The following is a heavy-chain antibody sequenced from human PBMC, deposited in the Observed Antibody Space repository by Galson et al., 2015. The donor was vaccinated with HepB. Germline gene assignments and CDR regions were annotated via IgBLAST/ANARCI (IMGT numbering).Heavy chain of an antibody. D-gene: IGHD3-22*01. V-gene: IGHV3-15*07. CDR3: TTDQNYYDSSGYHIAYFDY. Sequence: SLRLPCAASGFTFSNAWMNWVRQAPGKGLEWVGRIKSKTDGGTTDYAAPVKVRFTISRDDSKNTLYLQMNSLKTEDTAVYYCTTDQNYYDSSGYHIAYFDYWGQGTLVTVSS. CDR2: IKSKTDGGTT. CDR1: GFTFSNAW. J-gene: IGHJ4*02.